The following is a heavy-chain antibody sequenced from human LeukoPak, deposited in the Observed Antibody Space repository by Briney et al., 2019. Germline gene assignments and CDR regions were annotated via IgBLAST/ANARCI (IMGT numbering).Heavy chain of an antibody. CDR1: RYPLSSDFY. Sequence: ETLSLTCAVSRYPLSSDFYWGLIRQSPGKGLEWIGSIHHSGNTFYSPSLKSRITVSVDTSKNQFYLKLNSVTAADTAVYYCARLLYTNGWYGAYFWGQGTPVTVSS. D-gene: IGHD6-19*01. V-gene: IGHV4-38-2*01. J-gene: IGHJ4*02. CDR3: ARLLYTNGWYGAYF. CDR2: IHHSGNT.